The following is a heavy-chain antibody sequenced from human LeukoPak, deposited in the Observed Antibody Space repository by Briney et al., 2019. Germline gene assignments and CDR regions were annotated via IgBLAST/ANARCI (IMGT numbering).Heavy chain of an antibody. CDR1: GFTFSSYG. CDR3: ARESSRTSYGDPYGLEDY. Sequence: PGGSLRLSCAASGFTFSSYGMHWVRQAPGKGLEWVAFIRYDGSNKYYADSVKGRFTISRDNSKNTLYLQMNSLRAEDTAVYYCARESSRTSYGDPYGLEDYWGQGTLVTVSS. CDR2: IRYDGSNK. J-gene: IGHJ4*02. V-gene: IGHV3-30*02. D-gene: IGHD4-17*01.